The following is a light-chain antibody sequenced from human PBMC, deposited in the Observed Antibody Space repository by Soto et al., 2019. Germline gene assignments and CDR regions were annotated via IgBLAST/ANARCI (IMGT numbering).Light chain of an antibody. J-gene: IGKJ3*01. Sequence: DIQMTQSPSFVSASVGDRVTITCRASQGISSWLAWYQQKPGQAPKLLIYAASSLQSGVPSRFSGSGSGTHFTLTINSLQPEDFATYYCQEDISFPFTFGPGTKVNVK. V-gene: IGKV1-12*01. CDR1: QGISSW. CDR2: AAS. CDR3: QEDISFPFT.